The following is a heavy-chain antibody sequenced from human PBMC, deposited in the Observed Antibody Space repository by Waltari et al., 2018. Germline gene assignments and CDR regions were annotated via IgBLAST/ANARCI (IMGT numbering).Heavy chain of an antibody. J-gene: IGHJ3*02. D-gene: IGHD6-19*01. V-gene: IGHV4-59*01. Sequence: QVQLQESGPGLVKPSETLSLTCTVSGGSISSYYWSWIRQPPGKGLEWIGYIYYSVRTNCNPSLKSRVTIAVDTSKNQFSLKLSSVTAADTAVYYCARGPERWLRAFDIWGQGTMVTVSS. CDR1: GGSISSYY. CDR3: ARGPERWLRAFDI. CDR2: IYYSVRT.